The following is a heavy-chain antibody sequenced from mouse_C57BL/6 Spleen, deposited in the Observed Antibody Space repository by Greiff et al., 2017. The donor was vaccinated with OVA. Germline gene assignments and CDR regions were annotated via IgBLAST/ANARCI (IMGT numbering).Heavy chain of an antibody. CDR2: IHPNSGST. J-gene: IGHJ2*01. Sequence: VQLLQPGAELVKPGASVKLSCKASGYTFTSYGMYWVKQRPGQGLEWIGMIHPNSGSTNYNDKVKSKATLTVDKSSSTAYMQLSSLTSEDSAVYYYARQKALDYWGQGTTLTVSS. CDR1: GYTFTSYG. V-gene: IGHV1-64*01. CDR3: ARQKALDY.